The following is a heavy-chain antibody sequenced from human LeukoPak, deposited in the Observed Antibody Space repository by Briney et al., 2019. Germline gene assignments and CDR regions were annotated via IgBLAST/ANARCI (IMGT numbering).Heavy chain of an antibody. Sequence: ASVKVSCKASGYTFTSYAMHWVRQAPGQRLEWMGWINPNSGGTNYAQKFQGWVTMTRDTSISTAYMELSRLRSDDTAVYYCAREGGYSSGFDYWGQGTLVTVSS. J-gene: IGHJ4*02. D-gene: IGHD6-19*01. V-gene: IGHV1-2*04. CDR1: GYTFTSYA. CDR2: INPNSGGT. CDR3: AREGGYSSGFDY.